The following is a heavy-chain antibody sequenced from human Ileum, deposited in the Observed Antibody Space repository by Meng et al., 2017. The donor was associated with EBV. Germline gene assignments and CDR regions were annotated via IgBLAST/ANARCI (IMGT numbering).Heavy chain of an antibody. Sequence: QVRRPAVGPGLVKPSETLSLTCAVSGGSISRSDWWSWVRQHPGKGLEWIGETSHSGSTNYSPSLKSRVTISLDKSKNQLSLKLNSVTAADTAVYYCASSDYYRSDYWGQGTLVTVSS. CDR2: TSHSGST. V-gene: IGHV4-4*02. CDR3: ASSDYYRSDY. D-gene: IGHD3-22*01. J-gene: IGHJ4*02. CDR1: GGSISRSDW.